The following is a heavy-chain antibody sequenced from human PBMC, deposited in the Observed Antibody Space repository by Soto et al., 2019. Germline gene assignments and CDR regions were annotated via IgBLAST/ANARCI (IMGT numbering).Heavy chain of an antibody. CDR3: ARDKGLGGNRYYFDY. CDR2: ISYDGSNK. CDR1: GFTFSSYA. J-gene: IGHJ4*02. V-gene: IGHV3-30-3*01. Sequence: PGGSLRLSCAASGFTFSSYAMHWVRQAPGKGLEWVAVISYDGSNKYYADSVKGRFTISRDNSKNTLYLQMNSLRAEDTAVYYCARDKGLGGNRYYFDYWGQGTLVTVSS. D-gene: IGHD2-15*01.